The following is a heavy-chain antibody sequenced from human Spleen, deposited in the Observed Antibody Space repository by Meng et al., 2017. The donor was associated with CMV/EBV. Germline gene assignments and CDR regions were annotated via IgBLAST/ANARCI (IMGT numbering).Heavy chain of an antibody. CDR3: ARGGYSSGWPFGY. CDR1: GASITSSY. CDR2: INHSGST. D-gene: IGHD6-19*01. J-gene: IGHJ4*02. Sequence: SETLSLTCSVSGASITSSYWSWIRQAPGKGLEWIGEINHSGSTNYNPSLKSRVTISVDTSKNQFSLKLSSVTAADTAVYYCARGGYSSGWPFGYWGQGTLVTVSS. V-gene: IGHV4-34*01.